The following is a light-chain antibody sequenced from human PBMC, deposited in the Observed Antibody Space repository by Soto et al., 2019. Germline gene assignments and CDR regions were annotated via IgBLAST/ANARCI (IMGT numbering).Light chain of an antibody. Sequence: IELTQSPSTLSPSLGDRVTITCRASQSISSWLAWSQQKPGKAPKLLIYKASSLESGVPSRFSGSGSGTEFTLTISSLQHDDFATYYCQQRKTFGQGTKVDIK. J-gene: IGKJ1*01. V-gene: IGKV1-5*03. CDR2: KAS. CDR3: QQRKT. CDR1: QSISSW.